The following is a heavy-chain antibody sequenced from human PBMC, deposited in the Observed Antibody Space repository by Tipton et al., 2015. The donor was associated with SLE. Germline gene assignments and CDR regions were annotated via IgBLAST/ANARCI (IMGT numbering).Heavy chain of an antibody. V-gene: IGHV4-59*04. CDR3: ARRRGSGRAFDY. CDR1: VGSISSYY. J-gene: IGHJ4*02. D-gene: IGHD3-10*01. CDR2: IYHSGST. Sequence: TLSLTCTVSVGSISSYYWSWIRQPPGKGLEWIGRIYHSGSTYYNPSLKSRVTISVDTSKNQFSLKLSSVTAADTAVYYCARRRGSGRAFDYWGQGTLVTVSS.